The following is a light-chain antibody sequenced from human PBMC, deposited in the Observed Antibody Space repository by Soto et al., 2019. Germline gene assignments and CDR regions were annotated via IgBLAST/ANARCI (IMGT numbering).Light chain of an antibody. Sequence: IQMTQSPSSLSASVGDRVTITCRTSQTINNYLNWYQQKPGRAPKLLIYAAYNLQSGVPSRFSGSGSGTDFTLAISALQPDDSGTYYCQQFYDLPITFGQGTRLEIK. CDR3: QQFYDLPIT. V-gene: IGKV1-39*01. CDR2: AAY. J-gene: IGKJ5*01. CDR1: QTINNY.